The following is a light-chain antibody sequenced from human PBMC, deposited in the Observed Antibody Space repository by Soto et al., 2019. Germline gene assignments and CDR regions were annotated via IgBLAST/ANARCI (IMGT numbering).Light chain of an antibody. CDR2: AAS. J-gene: IGKJ5*01. Sequence: DIKMTQAPSSVSASVVDRVTITCRASQGISSWLAWYQKKPGKAPNLLIYAASSLQSGVPSRFSGSESGTDFTLTISSLQPEDCAIYFCQQANSFPITFGQGTRLEIK. V-gene: IGKV1-12*01. CDR1: QGISSW. CDR3: QQANSFPIT.